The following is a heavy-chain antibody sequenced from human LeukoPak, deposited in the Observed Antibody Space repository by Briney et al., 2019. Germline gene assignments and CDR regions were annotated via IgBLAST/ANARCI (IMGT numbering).Heavy chain of an antibody. Sequence: PGGSLRLSCAASGFTFSNVWMSWVRQAPGKGLEWVGRIKSKTDGGTTDYAAPVKGRFTISRDDSKNTLYLQMNSLKTEDTAVYYCTTFSMIVVVITDWGQGTLVTVSS. CDR2: IKSKTDGGTT. V-gene: IGHV3-15*01. J-gene: IGHJ4*02. CDR3: TTFSMIVVVITD. D-gene: IGHD3-22*01. CDR1: GFTFSNVW.